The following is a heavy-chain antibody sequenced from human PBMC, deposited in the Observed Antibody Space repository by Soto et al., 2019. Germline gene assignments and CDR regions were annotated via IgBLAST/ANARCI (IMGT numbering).Heavy chain of an antibody. V-gene: IGHV4-59*01. CDR2: IYYSGST. D-gene: IGHD3-10*01. CDR3: ARSYGSGHPHYYYGMDV. J-gene: IGHJ6*02. Sequence: SETLSLTCTVSGGSISSYYWSWIRQPPGKGLEWIGYIYYSGSTNYNPSLKSRVTISVDTSKNQFSLKLSSVTAADTAVYYCARSYGSGHPHYYYGMDVWGQGTTVTVSS. CDR1: GGSISSYY.